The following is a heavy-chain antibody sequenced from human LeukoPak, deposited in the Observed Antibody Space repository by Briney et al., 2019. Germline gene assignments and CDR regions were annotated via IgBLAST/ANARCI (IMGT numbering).Heavy chain of an antibody. CDR1: GGSISGYY. CDR2: IYYSGTT. V-gene: IGHV4-59*01. Sequence: SETLSLTCTVSGGSISGYYWSWIRQPPGKGLEWIAYIYYSGTTKYNPSLKSRVTISVDTSKNEFSLKLSSVTAADTAVYYCARESSSSGWFVNWGQGTLVTVSS. J-gene: IGHJ5*02. CDR3: ARESSSSGWFVN. D-gene: IGHD6-19*01.